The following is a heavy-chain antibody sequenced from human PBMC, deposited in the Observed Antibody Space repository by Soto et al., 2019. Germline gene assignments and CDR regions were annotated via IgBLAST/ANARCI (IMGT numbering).Heavy chain of an antibody. Sequence: SLRLASASPGYTFSSHAMSRAGQAPEKGLEWVSAISGSGGSTYYADSVKGRFTISRDNSKNTLYLQMNSLRAEDTAVYYCAKPPYSSSSFSYYYMDVWGKGTTVTVSS. J-gene: IGHJ6*03. CDR3: AKPPYSSSSFSYYYMDV. CDR1: GYTFSSHA. CDR2: ISGSGGST. D-gene: IGHD6-6*01. V-gene: IGHV3-23*01.